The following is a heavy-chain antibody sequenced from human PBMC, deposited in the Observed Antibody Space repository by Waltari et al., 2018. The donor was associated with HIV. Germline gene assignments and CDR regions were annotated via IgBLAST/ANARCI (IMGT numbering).Heavy chain of an antibody. D-gene: IGHD2-2*01. J-gene: IGHJ6*02. CDR2: INAGNGNT. CDR3: ARDLASVVVPAAMQEYDYYYYGMDV. CDR1: VYTFTSYA. Sequence: QVQLVQSGAEVKKPGASVKVSCKASVYTFTSYAMHLVRQSPVQRLEWMGWINAGNGNTKYSQKFQGRVTITRDTSASTAYMELSSLRSEDTAVYYCARDLASVVVPAAMQEYDYYYYGMDVWGQGTTVTVSS. V-gene: IGHV1-3*01.